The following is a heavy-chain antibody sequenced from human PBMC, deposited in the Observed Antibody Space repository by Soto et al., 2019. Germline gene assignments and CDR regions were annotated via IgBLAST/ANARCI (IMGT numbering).Heavy chain of an antibody. CDR3: ARDRXGYYDFWSGSYYYGMDV. D-gene: IGHD3-3*01. CDR1: GGSISSGGYY. CDR2: IYYSGST. V-gene: IGHV4-31*03. Sequence: SETLSLTCTVSGGSISSGGYYWSWIRQHPGKGLEWIGYIYYSGSTYYNPSLKSRVTISVDTSKNQFSLKLSSVTAADTAVYYCARDRXGYYDFWSGSYYYGMDVWGQGTTVTVSS. J-gene: IGHJ6*02.